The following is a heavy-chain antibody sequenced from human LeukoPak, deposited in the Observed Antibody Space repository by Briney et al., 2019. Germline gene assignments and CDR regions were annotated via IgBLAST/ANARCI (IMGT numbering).Heavy chain of an antibody. Sequence: GGSLRLSCAASGFTFSSYGTHWVRQAPGKGLEWVAFIRYDGSNKYYADSVKGRFTISRDNSKNTLYLQMNSLRAEDTAVYYCAKGLPPIVATITSDYWGQGTLVTVSS. CDR1: GFTFSSYG. J-gene: IGHJ4*02. V-gene: IGHV3-30*02. D-gene: IGHD5-12*01. CDR3: AKGLPPIVATITSDY. CDR2: IRYDGSNK.